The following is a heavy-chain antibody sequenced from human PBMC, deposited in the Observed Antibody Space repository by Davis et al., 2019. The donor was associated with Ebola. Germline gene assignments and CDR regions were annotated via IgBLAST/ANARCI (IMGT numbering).Heavy chain of an antibody. V-gene: IGHV1-69*13. CDR2: IIPIFGTA. Sequence: SSVPVSRLPSRGTFSSYALSWVRQAPGKGLDWMGGIIPIFGTANYAQKFQGRVTNTADESTSTAYMELSSLRSEDTAVYYCARAYNWNDVFPDAFDIWGQGTMVTVSS. CDR1: RGTFSSYA. CDR3: ARAYNWNDVFPDAFDI. J-gene: IGHJ3*02. D-gene: IGHD1-20*01.